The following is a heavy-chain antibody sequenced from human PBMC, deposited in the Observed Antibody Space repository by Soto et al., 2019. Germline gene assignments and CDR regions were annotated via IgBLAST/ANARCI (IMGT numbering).Heavy chain of an antibody. D-gene: IGHD3-10*01. CDR2: IYSSGTT. CDR3: TRRRFSVREVTTRDV. CDR1: GGSIGGSSYF. V-gene: IGHV4-39*01. Sequence: SETLSLTCTVSGGSIGGSSYFWGWIRQSPGTGLERLGTIYSSGTTYYTPSLKSRITMSLDTSKNQFSLNLDSVTAADTAVYFGTRRRFSVREVTTRDVWGPGTRVTVSS. J-gene: IGHJ6*02.